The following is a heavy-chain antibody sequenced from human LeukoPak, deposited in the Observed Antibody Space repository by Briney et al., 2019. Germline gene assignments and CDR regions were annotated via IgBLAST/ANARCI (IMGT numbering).Heavy chain of an antibody. Sequence: PSETLSLTCTVSGGSISSSSYYWGWIRQPPGKGLEWIGSIYYSGSTYYNPSLKSRVSMSVDTSKNQFSLKLSSVTAADTAVYYCVRGRCTAMAKTRCYFDYWGQGTLVTVSS. CDR1: GGSISSSSYY. CDR2: IYYSGST. J-gene: IGHJ4*02. V-gene: IGHV4-39*07. CDR3: VRGRCTAMAKTRCYFDY. D-gene: IGHD5-18*01.